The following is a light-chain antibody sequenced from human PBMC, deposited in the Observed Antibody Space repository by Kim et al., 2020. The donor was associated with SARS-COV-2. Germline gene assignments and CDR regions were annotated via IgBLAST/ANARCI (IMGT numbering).Light chain of an antibody. CDR1: QSVSSRF. J-gene: IGKJ2*02. Sequence: PGEKGTLSCRASQSVSSRFLAWYQQKPGQAPRLLIYGASSRATGIPDRFSGSGSGTDFTLTISRLEPEDFAVYYCQQYGSSLPWTFGQGTKLEI. CDR2: GAS. CDR3: QQYGSSLPWT. V-gene: IGKV3-20*01.